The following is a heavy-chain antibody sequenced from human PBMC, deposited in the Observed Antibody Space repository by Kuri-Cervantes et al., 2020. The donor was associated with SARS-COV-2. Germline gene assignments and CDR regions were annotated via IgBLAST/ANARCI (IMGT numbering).Heavy chain of an antibody. V-gene: IGHV3-30-3*01. CDR3: ATTYPGEWLPLDY. CDR2: ISYDGSNK. D-gene: IGHD3-10*01. J-gene: IGHJ4*02. CDR1: GFTFSSYA. Sequence: GGSLRLSCAASGFTFSSYAMHWVRQAPGKGLEWVAVISYDGSNKYYADSVKGRFTISRDNSRNTLYPQMNSLRAEDTAVYYCATTYPGEWLPLDYWGQGTLVTVSS.